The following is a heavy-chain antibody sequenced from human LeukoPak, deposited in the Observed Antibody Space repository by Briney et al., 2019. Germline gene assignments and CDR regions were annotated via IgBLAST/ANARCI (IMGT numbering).Heavy chain of an antibody. CDR2: IYSGGST. Sequence: GGSLRLSCAASGFTVSSNYMSWVRQAPGKGLEWVSVIYSGGSTYYADSVKGRFTISRDNSKNTLYLQMNSLRAEDTAVYYCAKDLNILTGYGDYWGQGTLVTVSS. D-gene: IGHD3-9*01. J-gene: IGHJ4*02. CDR1: GFTVSSNY. CDR3: AKDLNILTGYGDY. V-gene: IGHV3-53*05.